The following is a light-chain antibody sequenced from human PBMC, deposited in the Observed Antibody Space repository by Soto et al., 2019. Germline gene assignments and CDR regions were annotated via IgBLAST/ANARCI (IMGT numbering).Light chain of an antibody. CDR3: QQSYSTLLIYT. Sequence: DIQMTQSPSSLSASVGDRVTITCRASQSISSYLNWYQQKPGKAPKLLIYAASSLQSGVPSRFSGSGSGTDFTLTISSLQPEDFATYYCQQSYSTLLIYTFVQGTKLEIK. CDR1: QSISSY. CDR2: AAS. V-gene: IGKV1-39*01. J-gene: IGKJ2*01.